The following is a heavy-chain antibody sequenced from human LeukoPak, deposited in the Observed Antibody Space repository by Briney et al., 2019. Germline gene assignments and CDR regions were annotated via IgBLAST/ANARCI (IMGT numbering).Heavy chain of an antibody. CDR3: ARGSGGSHYDY. CDR1: GGSTSGDH. J-gene: IGHJ4*02. CDR2: ISYRGST. Sequence: SETLSLTCTVSGGSTSGDHWSWIRQPPEKGLEWIGCISYRGSTNYNPSLKSRVTISVDTSKKHFSLKLSSVTAADTAVYYCARGSGGSHYDYWGQGTLVTVSS. D-gene: IGHD1-26*01. V-gene: IGHV4-59*01.